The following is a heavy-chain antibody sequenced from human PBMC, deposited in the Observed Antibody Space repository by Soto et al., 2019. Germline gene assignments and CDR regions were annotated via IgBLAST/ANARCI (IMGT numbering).Heavy chain of an antibody. V-gene: IGHV3-33*03. CDR2: IWYDGTTT. Sequence: QVQLVESGGGVVQPGRSLTLSCVASGFTLSNYGMHWVRQAPGKGLEWVSVIWYDGTTTYSADSVKGRFSISRDNSKNGALLQMRRVIDEATAVCYCVGLVGSSCSSRWFDPWGQGTLVTVSA. J-gene: IGHJ5*02. D-gene: IGHD2-21*01. CDR3: VGLVGSSCSSRWFDP. CDR1: GFTLSNYG.